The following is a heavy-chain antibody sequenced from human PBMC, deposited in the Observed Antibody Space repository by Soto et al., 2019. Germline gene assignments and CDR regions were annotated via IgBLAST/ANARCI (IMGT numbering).Heavy chain of an antibody. CDR1: GFSVSRNY. Sequence: QFVETRGGLIQPGTSLTLSCAASGFSVSRNYMTWVRQAPGKGLEWVSFVYSGGATFYADSVKGRFILSRDDSQNTMYLQMNNLRAEDTAVYYCARVPGRLWGRGTLVTVAS. D-gene: IGHD3-10*01. CDR3: ARVPGRL. CDR2: VYSGGAT. J-gene: IGHJ4*02. V-gene: IGHV3-53*02.